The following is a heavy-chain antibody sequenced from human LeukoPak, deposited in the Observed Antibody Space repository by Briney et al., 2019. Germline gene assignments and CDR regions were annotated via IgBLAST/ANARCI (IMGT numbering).Heavy chain of an antibody. D-gene: IGHD3-3*01. CDR3: ARMTRVVTEDDAFDI. Sequence: ASVKVSCKASGYTFTSYGISWVQQAPGQGLEWMGWISAYNGNTNYAQKLQGRVTMTTDTSTSTAYMELRSLRSDDTAVYYCARMTRVVTEDDAFDIWGQGTMVTVSS. V-gene: IGHV1-18*01. J-gene: IGHJ3*02. CDR1: GYTFTSYG. CDR2: ISAYNGNT.